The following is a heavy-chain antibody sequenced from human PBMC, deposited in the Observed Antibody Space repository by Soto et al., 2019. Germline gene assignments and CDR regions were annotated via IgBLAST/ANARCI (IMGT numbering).Heavy chain of an antibody. D-gene: IGHD4-17*01. CDR1: GFTFSSYA. Sequence: EVQLLESGGGLVQPGGSLRLSCAASGFTFSSYAMSWVRQAPGKGLEWVSAISGSGGSTYYADSVKGRFTISRDNSKNTLYLQMNSLRAEDTAVYYCANDDYVDYLEGSTATWGQGTLVTVSS. CDR2: ISGSGGST. V-gene: IGHV3-23*01. J-gene: IGHJ4*02. CDR3: ANDDYVDYLEGSTAT.